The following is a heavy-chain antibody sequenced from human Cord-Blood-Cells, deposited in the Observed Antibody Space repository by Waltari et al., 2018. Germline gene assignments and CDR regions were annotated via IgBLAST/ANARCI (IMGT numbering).Heavy chain of an antibody. CDR3: TTDWYSSSWYGAFDI. CDR1: GFTFSNAW. V-gene: IGHV3-15*01. Sequence: EVQLVESGGGLVKPGGSLRLSCAASGFTFSNAWMSWVRQAPGKGLEWVGRIKSKTDGGTTDYAAPVKGRFTISRDDSKNTLYLQMNSLKTEDTAVYYCTTDWYSSSWYGAFDIWGQGTMVTVSS. J-gene: IGHJ3*02. D-gene: IGHD6-13*01. CDR2: IKSKTDGGTT.